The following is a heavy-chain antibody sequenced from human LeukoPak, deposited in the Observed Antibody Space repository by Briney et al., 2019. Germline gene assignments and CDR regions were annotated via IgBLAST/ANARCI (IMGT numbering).Heavy chain of an antibody. CDR2: IYYSGST. V-gene: IGHV4-59*01. Sequence: SETLSLTCAVYGGSFSGYYWSWIRQPPGKGLEWIGYIYYSGSTNYNPSLKSRVTISVDTSKNQFSLKLSSVTAADTAVYYCARGYGDYNDDAFDIWGQGTMVTVSS. J-gene: IGHJ3*02. D-gene: IGHD4-17*01. CDR3: ARGYGDYNDDAFDI. CDR1: GGSFSGYY.